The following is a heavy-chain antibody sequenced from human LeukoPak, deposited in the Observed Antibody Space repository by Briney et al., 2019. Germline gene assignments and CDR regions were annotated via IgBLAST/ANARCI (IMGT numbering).Heavy chain of an antibody. D-gene: IGHD5-12*01. Sequence: KPSETLSLTCTVSGGFISSYYWSWIRQPPGKGLEWIGYIYYSGSTNYNPSLKSRVTISVDTSKNQFSLKLSSVTAADTAVYYCARGRGGYDIGYWGQGTLVTVSS. CDR3: ARGRGGYDIGY. V-gene: IGHV4-59*01. CDR1: GGFISSYY. CDR2: IYYSGST. J-gene: IGHJ4*02.